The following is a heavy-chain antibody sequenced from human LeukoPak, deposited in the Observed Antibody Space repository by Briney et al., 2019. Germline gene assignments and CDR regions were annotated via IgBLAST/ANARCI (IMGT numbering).Heavy chain of an antibody. CDR3: ARGLGYCGGDCYSDNWFDP. D-gene: IGHD2-21*02. CDR1: GFTFDDYG. J-gene: IGHJ5*02. CDR2: INWNGGST. Sequence: GSLILSCAASGFTFDDYGMSWVRQAPGKGLEWVSGINWNGGSTGYADSVKGRFTISRDNAKNSLYLQMNSLRAEDTALYHCARGLGYCGGDCYSDNWFDPWGQGTLVTVSS. V-gene: IGHV3-20*01.